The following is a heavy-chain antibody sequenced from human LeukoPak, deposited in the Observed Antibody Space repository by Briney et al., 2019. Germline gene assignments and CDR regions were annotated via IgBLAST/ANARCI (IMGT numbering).Heavy chain of an antibody. CDR1: GFTFDDYA. J-gene: IGHJ4*02. CDR3: AKDHTAMVVGLATHFDY. Sequence: GGSLRLSCTASGFTFDDYAMHWVRQAPGKGLEWVSGISWNSGSIGYADSVKGRFTISRDNAKNSLYLQMNSLRAEDTALYYCAKDHTAMVVGLATHFDYWGQGTLVTVSS. CDR2: ISWNSGSI. V-gene: IGHV3-9*01. D-gene: IGHD5-18*01.